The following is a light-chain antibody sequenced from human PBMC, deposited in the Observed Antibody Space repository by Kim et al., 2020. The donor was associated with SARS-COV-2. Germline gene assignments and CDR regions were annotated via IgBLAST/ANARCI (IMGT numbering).Light chain of an antibody. CDR2: DVS. J-gene: IGLJ1*01. CDR3: SSYTSTSTPHV. Sequence: QPSTLSCTGTSSDVGIYNYVSWYQQYPDKAPKLTIYDVSNRPSGVSNRFSGSKSGNTAYLTISGLQAEDEADYYCSSYTSTSTPHVFGSGTKVTVL. V-gene: IGLV2-14*03. CDR1: SSDVGIYNY.